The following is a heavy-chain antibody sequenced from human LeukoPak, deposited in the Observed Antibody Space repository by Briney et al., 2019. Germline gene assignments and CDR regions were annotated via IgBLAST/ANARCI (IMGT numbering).Heavy chain of an antibody. CDR3: AKIQGYFDY. J-gene: IGHJ4*02. CDR1: GFTFSSYG. CDR2: ITGSGGTT. V-gene: IGHV3-23*01. Sequence: QAGGSLRLSCAASGFTFSSYGMSWVRQAPGKGPQWVSAITGSGGTTYYADSVKGRFTISRDNSKNTLYLQVNSLRAEDTAVYYCAKIQGYFDYWGQGNLVTVSS.